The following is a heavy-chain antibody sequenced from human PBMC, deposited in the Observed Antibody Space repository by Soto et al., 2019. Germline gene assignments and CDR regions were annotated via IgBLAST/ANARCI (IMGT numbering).Heavy chain of an antibody. CDR1: GYPFTSYG. V-gene: IGHV1-18*01. CDR2: ISAYNGNT. D-gene: IGHD6-6*01. J-gene: IGHJ5*02. Sequence: XSVMVSCKASGYPFTSYGIIWVRQAPGQGLEWMGWISAYNGNTNYAQKLQGRVTMTTDTSTSTAYMELRSLRSDDTAVYYCAREGQLADWFDPWGQGTLVTVSS. CDR3: AREGQLADWFDP.